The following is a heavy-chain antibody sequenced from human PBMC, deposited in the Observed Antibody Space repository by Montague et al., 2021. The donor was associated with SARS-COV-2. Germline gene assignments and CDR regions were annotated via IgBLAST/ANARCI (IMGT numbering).Heavy chain of an antibody. V-gene: IGHV6-1*01. CDR1: GDSVSRNTAF. D-gene: IGHD4-17*01. Sequence: CAISGDSVSRNTAFWNWVRQSPSRGLEFLGRTYYRSKWQNDYVVSVRSRITINPDTSKNQFSLHLNSVTPEDTAVYYCSRGTLRFGMGVWGQGTTVTVSS. CDR2: TYYRSKWQN. CDR3: SRGTLRFGMGV. J-gene: IGHJ6*02.